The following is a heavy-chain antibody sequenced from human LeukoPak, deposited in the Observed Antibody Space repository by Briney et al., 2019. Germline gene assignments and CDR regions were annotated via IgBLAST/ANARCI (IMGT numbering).Heavy chain of an antibody. CDR1: GYTFTSYD. J-gene: IGHJ4*02. D-gene: IGHD6-13*01. CDR2: MHPNSGNT. V-gene: IGHV1-8*01. Sequence: ASVKVSFKASGYTFTSYDINWVRQATGQGLEWMGWMHPNSGNTGYAQKFQGRVTMTRNTSISTAYMELSSLRSEDTAVYYCARGRPGLAAAGSSDYWGQGTLVTVSS. CDR3: ARGRPGLAAAGSSDY.